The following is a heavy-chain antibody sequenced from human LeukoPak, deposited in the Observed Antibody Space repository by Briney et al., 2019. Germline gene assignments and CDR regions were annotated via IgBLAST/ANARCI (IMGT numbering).Heavy chain of an antibody. CDR3: ARDYDFWSGYYTGIFDY. CDR1: GFTFSSYA. D-gene: IGHD3-3*01. Sequence: AGGSLRLSCAASGFTFSSYAMSWVRQAPGKGLEWVSAISGSGGSTYYADSVKGRFTISRDNSKNTLYLQMNSLRAEDTAVYYCARDYDFWSGYYTGIFDYWGQGTLVTVSS. J-gene: IGHJ4*02. CDR2: ISGSGGST. V-gene: IGHV3-23*01.